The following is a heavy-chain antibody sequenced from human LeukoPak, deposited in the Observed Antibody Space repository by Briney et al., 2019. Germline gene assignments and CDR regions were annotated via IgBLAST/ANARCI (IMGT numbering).Heavy chain of an antibody. CDR1: GFTFSRYG. J-gene: IGHJ4*02. V-gene: IGHV3-23*01. CDR2: ISCRGGSR. D-gene: IGHD1-26*01. CDR3: AKGRGSYRYFDF. Sequence: GGSLRLSCAASGFTFSRYGMSWVRPAPGKGLEGVSAISCRGGSRNYADSVKGRFAISRHNSRNTLYLAMNRLRAEDTAVYYCAKGRGSYRYFDFWGQGTLVTVSS.